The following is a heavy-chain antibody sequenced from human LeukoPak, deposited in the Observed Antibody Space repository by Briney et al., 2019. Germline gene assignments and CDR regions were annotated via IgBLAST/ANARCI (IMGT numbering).Heavy chain of an antibody. J-gene: IGHJ4*02. D-gene: IGHD1-26*01. CDR1: GYTFTGYY. CDR2: INPNSGGT. CDR3: ARRHRYSGIVDY. V-gene: IGHV1-2*02. Sequence: ASVKVSCKASGYTFTGYYMHWVRQAPGQGLEWMGWINPNSGGTNYAQKFQGRVTMTRDTSISTAYMELSRLRPDDTAVYYCARRHRYSGIVDYWGQGTLVTVSS.